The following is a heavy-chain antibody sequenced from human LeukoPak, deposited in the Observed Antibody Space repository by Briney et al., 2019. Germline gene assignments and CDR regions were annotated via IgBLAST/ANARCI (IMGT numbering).Heavy chain of an antibody. CDR1: GFTFSSYG. CDR2: ISYDGSNK. J-gene: IGHJ4*02. CDR3: ARRRGSYSDDY. Sequence: GGSLRLSCAAYGFTFSSYGMHWVRQAPGKGLEWVAVISYDGSNKYYADSVKGRFTISRDNSKNTLYLQMNSLRAEDTAVYYCARRRGSYSDDYWGQGTLVTVSS. D-gene: IGHD1-26*01. V-gene: IGHV3-30*03.